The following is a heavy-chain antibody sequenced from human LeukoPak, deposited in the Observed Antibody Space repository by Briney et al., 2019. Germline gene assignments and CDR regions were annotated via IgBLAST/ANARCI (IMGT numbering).Heavy chain of an antibody. Sequence: GGSLRLSCAASGFTVSSNYMNWVRQAPGKGLEWVSLVNAGGSSSYADSVKGRFTISRDNSKNTLYPQMNSLRVEDTAVYFCARLGAVAGSEGYDYGMDVWGQGTTVTVSS. CDR3: ARLGAVAGSEGYDYGMDV. V-gene: IGHV3-53*01. J-gene: IGHJ6*02. CDR2: VNAGGSS. D-gene: IGHD6-19*01. CDR1: GFTVSSNY.